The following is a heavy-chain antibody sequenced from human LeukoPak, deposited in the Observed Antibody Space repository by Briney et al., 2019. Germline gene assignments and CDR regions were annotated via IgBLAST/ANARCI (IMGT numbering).Heavy chain of an antibody. J-gene: IGHJ4*02. CDR1: GFTVSRNY. V-gene: IGHV3-66*01. CDR3: ARAGPSSSWHQFDY. CDR2: IYSGGRT. Sequence: PGGSLRLSCAASGFTVSRNYMSRVRQAPGKGLEWVSVIYSGGRTYYADSVKGRFTISRDNSKNTLYLQMNSLRAEDTAVYYCARAGPSSSWHQFDYWGQGTLVTVSS. D-gene: IGHD6-13*01.